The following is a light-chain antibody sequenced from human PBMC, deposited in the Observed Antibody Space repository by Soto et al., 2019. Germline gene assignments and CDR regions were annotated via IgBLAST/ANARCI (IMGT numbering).Light chain of an antibody. CDR1: SSNIGSNT. V-gene: IGLV1-44*01. CDR3: AAWDDSLNGYL. Sequence: QSVLTQPPSASGTPGQRVTISCSGSSSNIGSNTVNWYQQLPGTAPKLLIYSHNQRPSGVPDRFSGSKSGTSASLAISGLQSEDEADDYCAAWDDSLNGYLFGTGTKVTVL. CDR2: SHN. J-gene: IGLJ1*01.